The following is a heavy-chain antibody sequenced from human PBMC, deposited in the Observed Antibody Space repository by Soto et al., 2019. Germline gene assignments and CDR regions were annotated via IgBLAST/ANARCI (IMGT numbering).Heavy chain of an antibody. CDR2: IGGVGGET. V-gene: IGHV3-23*01. CDR3: ARDAVPYNGKWDWFAP. J-gene: IGHJ5*02. D-gene: IGHD1-26*01. CDR1: GFIFGDYA. Sequence: DVQLLESGGGLVQPGGSLRLYCAASGFIFGDYAMSWVRQAPGKGLEWVSSIGGVGGETYYAASVKGRFTISRDNSKNTLYLQMNSLRAEDTAVYYCARDAVPYNGKWDWFAPWGQGTLVTVSS.